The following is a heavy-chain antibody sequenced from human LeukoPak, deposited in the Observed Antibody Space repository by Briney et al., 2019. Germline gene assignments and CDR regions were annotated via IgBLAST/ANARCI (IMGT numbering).Heavy chain of an antibody. Sequence: PGGSLRLSCAASGFTFSSYWMSWFRRAPGKGLEWVANIKQDGSEKYYVDSVKGRFTISRDNAKNSLYLQMNSLRAEDTAVYYCARQNYYDSSGYYYSGFDYWGQGTLVTVSS. CDR3: ARQNYYDSSGYYYSGFDY. CDR1: GFTFSSYW. D-gene: IGHD3-22*01. V-gene: IGHV3-7*01. J-gene: IGHJ4*02. CDR2: IKQDGSEK.